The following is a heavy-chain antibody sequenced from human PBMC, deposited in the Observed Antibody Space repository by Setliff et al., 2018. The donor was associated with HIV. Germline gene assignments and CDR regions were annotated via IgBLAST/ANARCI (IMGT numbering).Heavy chain of an antibody. CDR2: IYYSGST. CDR1: GGSISNSRYY. J-gene: IGHJ5*02. Sequence: SETLSLTCTVSGGSISNSRYYWSWIRQPPGKGLEWIGSIYYSGSTYYNPSLKSQVTISVDTSKNQFSLKPSSVTAADAAVYYCASRVYYYDSSGYLREEGFDPWGQGTLVTVSS. V-gene: IGHV4-39*01. D-gene: IGHD3-22*01. CDR3: ASRVYYYDSSGYLREEGFDP.